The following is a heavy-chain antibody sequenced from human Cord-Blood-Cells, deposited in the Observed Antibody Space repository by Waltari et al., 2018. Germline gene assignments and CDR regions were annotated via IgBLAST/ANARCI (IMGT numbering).Heavy chain of an antibody. CDR2: IYSGGST. CDR1: GFTVSSNY. J-gene: IGHJ3*02. D-gene: IGHD1-7*01. CDR3: ARDGSNWDSDAFDI. Sequence: EVQLVESGGGLVQPGGSLRLSCAASGFTVSSNYMSWVRQAPGKGLGWVSVIYSGGSTYYADSVKGRFTISRHNSKNTLYLQMNSLRAEDTAVYYCARDGSNWDSDAFDIWGQGTMVTVSS. V-gene: IGHV3-53*04.